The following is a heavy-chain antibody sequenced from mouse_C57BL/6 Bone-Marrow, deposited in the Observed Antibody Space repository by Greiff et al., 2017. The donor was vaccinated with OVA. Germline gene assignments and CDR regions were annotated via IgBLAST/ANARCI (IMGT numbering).Heavy chain of an antibody. Sequence: EVQLQESGPGLVKPSQTVFLTCTVTGISITTGNYRWSWIRQFPGNKLEWIGYIYYSGTITYNPSLTSRTTITRDTPKNQFFLEMNSLTAEDTATYYCARDRDYDEGYYFDYWGQGTTLTVSS. CDR2: IYYSGTI. CDR1: GISITTGNYR. J-gene: IGHJ2*01. D-gene: IGHD2-4*01. V-gene: IGHV3-5*01. CDR3: ARDRDYDEGYYFDY.